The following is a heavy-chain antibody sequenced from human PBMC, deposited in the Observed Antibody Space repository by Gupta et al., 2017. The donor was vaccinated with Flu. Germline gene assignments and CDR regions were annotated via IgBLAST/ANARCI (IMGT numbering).Heavy chain of an antibody. J-gene: IGHJ4*02. CDR1: GGSFSGYY. CDR2: INHSGST. D-gene: IGHD6-19*01. V-gene: IGHV4-34*01. Sequence: QVQLQQWVAGLLKPSENLSLTCAVYGGSFSGYYWSWIRQPPGTGLGWIGEINHSGSTNYNPSLKSQVTISVDTSKNQFSLKLSSVTAADTAVYYCARVAVADSIAFDYWGQGTLVTVSS. CDR3: ARVAVADSIAFDY.